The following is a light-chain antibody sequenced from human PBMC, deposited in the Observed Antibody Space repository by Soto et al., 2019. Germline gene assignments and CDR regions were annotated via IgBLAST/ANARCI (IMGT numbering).Light chain of an antibody. J-gene: IGLJ2*01. CDR1: SSNIGAGYD. V-gene: IGLV1-40*01. Sequence: QSVLTQPPSVSGAPGQRVTISCTGSSSNIGAGYDVHWYQQLPGTATKLIIYGNSNRPSGVPDRFSGSKSGTSASLAITGLQAEDEADYYCQSYDSSLSGWVFGGGTKLTVL. CDR3: QSYDSSLSGWV. CDR2: GNS.